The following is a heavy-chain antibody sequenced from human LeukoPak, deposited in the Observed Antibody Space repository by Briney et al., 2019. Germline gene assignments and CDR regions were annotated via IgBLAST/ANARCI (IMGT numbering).Heavy chain of an antibody. V-gene: IGHV3-53*01. CDR2: IHSGGST. CDR3: ARVRASGNPSTYYWYFDL. J-gene: IGHJ2*01. Sequence: GGSLRLSCAASGFTVSFNYMSWVRQAPGKGLEWISVIHSGGSTYYADSVKGRFTIPRENAKNSLYLQMNSLRAGDTAVYYCARVRASGNPSTYYWYFDLWGRGTLVTVSS. CDR1: GFTVSFNY. D-gene: IGHD4-23*01.